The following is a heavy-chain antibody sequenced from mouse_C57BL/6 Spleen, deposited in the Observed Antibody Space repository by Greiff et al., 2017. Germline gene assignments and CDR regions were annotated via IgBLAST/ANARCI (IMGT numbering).Heavy chain of an antibody. J-gene: IGHJ2*01. D-gene: IGHD2-4*01. Sequence: QVQLKESGPGLVQPSQSLSITCTVSGFSLTSYGVHWVRQSPGKGLEWLGVIWSGGSTDYNAAFISRLSISKDNSKSQVFCKMNSLQADDTAIYYCARTDYDYDGYYFDYWGQGTTLTVSS. CDR2: IWSGGST. V-gene: IGHV2-2*01. CDR3: ARTDYDYDGYYFDY. CDR1: GFSLTSYG.